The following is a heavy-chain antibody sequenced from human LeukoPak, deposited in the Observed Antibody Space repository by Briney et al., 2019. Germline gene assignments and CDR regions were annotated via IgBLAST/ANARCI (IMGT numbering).Heavy chain of an antibody. D-gene: IGHD6-13*01. V-gene: IGHV1-2*02. CDR1: GYTFTGYY. CDR3: ARVPQSSWTNWFDP. J-gene: IGHJ5*02. Sequence: ASVKVSCKASGYTFTGYYMHWVRQAPGQGLEWMGWINPNSGGTNYAQKFQGRVTMTRDTSISTAYMELSRLRSDDTAVYYCARVPQSSWTNWFDPWGQGTLVTVSS. CDR2: INPNSGGT.